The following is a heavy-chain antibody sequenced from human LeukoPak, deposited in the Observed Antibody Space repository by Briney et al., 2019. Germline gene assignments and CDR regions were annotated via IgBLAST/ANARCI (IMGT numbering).Heavy chain of an antibody. J-gene: IGHJ4*02. CDR1: GFSFSNYG. Sequence: GGSLRLSCAASGFSFSNYGMHWVRQAPGKGLEWVAVISYDGSSKYYGDSVKGRFTISRDNSNNTLYLQMNSLRPEDTAVYYCAKDRSGSYFDYWRQGTLVTVSS. CDR3: AKDRSGSYFDY. V-gene: IGHV3-30*18. CDR2: ISYDGSSK. D-gene: IGHD2-15*01.